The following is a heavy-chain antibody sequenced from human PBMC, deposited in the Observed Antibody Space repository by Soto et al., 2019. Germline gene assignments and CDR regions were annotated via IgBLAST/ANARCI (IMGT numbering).Heavy chain of an antibody. V-gene: IGHV3-21*01. J-gene: IGHJ3*02. CDR1: GFTLSRHT. Sequence: GGSLRLSCAASGFTLSRHTINWVRQAPWKGLEWVSFIGSRTSDIYYADSAKGRFTISRDNAKNSLYLDLTRLRAEDTAVYFCVRDYYDTRGYQNTFDMCGQGTMVTVSS. D-gene: IGHD3-16*01. CDR3: VRDYYDTRGYQNTFDM. CDR2: IGSRTSDI.